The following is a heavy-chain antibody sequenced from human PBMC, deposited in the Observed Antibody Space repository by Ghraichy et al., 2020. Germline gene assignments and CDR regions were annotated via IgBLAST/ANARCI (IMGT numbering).Heavy chain of an antibody. CDR2: INHSGST. CDR3: SALLNCSSTSCYPGDAFDI. Sequence: SETLSLTCAVYGGSFSGYYWSWIRQPPGKGLEWIGEINHSGSTNYNPSLKSRVTISVDTSKNQFSLKLSSVTAADTAVYYCSALLNCSSTSCYPGDAFDIWGQGTMVTGSS. V-gene: IGHV4-34*01. CDR1: GGSFSGYY. D-gene: IGHD2-2*01. J-gene: IGHJ3*02.